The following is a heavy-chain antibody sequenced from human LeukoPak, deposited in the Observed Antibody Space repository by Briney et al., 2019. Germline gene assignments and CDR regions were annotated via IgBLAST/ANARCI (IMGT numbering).Heavy chain of an antibody. D-gene: IGHD5-24*01. CDR1: GGTFSSYT. J-gene: IGHJ4*02. V-gene: IGHV1-69*04. CDR2: IIPILGIA. Sequence: SVKVSCKASGGTFSSYTISWVRQAPGQGLEWMGRIIPILGIANYAQKFQGRVTITADKSTSTAYMELSSLRSEDTAVYYCARDVEMATIYLDYWGQGTLVTVSS. CDR3: ARDVEMATIYLDY.